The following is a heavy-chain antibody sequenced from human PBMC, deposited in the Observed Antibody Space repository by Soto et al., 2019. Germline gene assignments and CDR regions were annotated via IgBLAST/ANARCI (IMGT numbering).Heavy chain of an antibody. CDR3: ARDEDHGSNCDLDY. D-gene: IGHD3-10*01. J-gene: IGHJ4*02. V-gene: IGHV3-30*13. CDR2: IFPNGREK. CDR1: GFNFNTYF. Sequence: QVQLVQSGGGVVQPGRSLRLSCAASGFNFNTYFMHWVRQAPGKGLEWVAMIFPNGREKEYADSVKGRFTIARDNSNKRIYQPMNSLRPEATAVNYCARDEDHGSNCDLDYWGQGDLVTVSS.